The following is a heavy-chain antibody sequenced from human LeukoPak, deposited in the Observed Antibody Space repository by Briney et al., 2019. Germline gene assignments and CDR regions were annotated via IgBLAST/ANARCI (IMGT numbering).Heavy chain of an antibody. CDR3: ARVASLNSPGYYYFMDV. CDR2: IYPSGST. V-gene: IGHV4-4*07. CDR1: GDSINIYY. D-gene: IGHD4-23*01. Sequence: PSGTLSLTCTVFGDSINIYYWNWIRQSAEKRLEWIGRIYPSGSTNYNPSLKSRVTISLDKSKNQFSLRLTSVTAADTAVYYCARVASLNSPGYYYFMDVWGKGTTVIVSS. J-gene: IGHJ6*03.